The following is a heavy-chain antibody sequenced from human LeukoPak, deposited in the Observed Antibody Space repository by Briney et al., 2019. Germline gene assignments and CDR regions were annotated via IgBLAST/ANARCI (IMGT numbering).Heavy chain of an antibody. J-gene: IGHJ6*03. CDR2: IIPIFGTA. Sequence: SVKVSCKASGGTFITYALGWVRQAPGQGLEWMGGIIPIFGTANYAQTFQDRVTLTADESTNTAYMELNSLRSEDTAVYYCARAPSRYSNVERSVGRWFYYYMDVWGQGTTVTVSS. CDR1: GGTFITYA. V-gene: IGHV1-69*13. D-gene: IGHD4-11*01. CDR3: ARAPSRYSNVERSVGRWFYYYMDV.